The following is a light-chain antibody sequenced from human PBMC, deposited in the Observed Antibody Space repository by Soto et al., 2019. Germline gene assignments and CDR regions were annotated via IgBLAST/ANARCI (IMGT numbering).Light chain of an antibody. CDR3: QQYNSYPWT. J-gene: IGKJ1*01. Sequence: DXXXTQXXXSMSAXLGDXFTITCRASQTINRWLAWHQQKPGKAPKLLIYEASSLESGVPSRFGGSGSGTEFTLIISSLQPDDFATYYCQQYNSYPWTFGQGTKVDI. CDR2: EAS. V-gene: IGKV1-5*03. CDR1: QTINRW.